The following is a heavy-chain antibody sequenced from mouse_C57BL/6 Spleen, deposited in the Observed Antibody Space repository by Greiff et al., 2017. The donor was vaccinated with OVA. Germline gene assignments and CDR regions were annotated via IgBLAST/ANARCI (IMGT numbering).Heavy chain of an antibody. D-gene: IGHD2-4*01. CDR3: ASYYDYENAMDY. J-gene: IGHJ4*01. CDR1: GYAFSSSW. Sequence: QVQLKESGPELVKPGASVKISCKASGYAFSSSWMNWVKQRPGTGLEWIGRIYPGDGDTNYNGKFKGKATLTADKSSSTAYMQLSSLTSEDSAVYFCASYYDYENAMDYWGQGTSVTVSS. CDR2: IYPGDGDT. V-gene: IGHV1-82*01.